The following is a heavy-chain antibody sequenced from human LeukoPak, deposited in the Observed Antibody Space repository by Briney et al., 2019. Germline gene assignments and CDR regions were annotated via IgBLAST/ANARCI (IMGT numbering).Heavy chain of an antibody. CDR2: LQYDRTNV. Sequence: PGGSLRLSCAASRFSFSSYGMHWVRQAPGKGLEWVAYLQYDRTNVQYADSVRGRFTISRDNSKNILYLQMNSLRAEDTAVYYCARLLSNKDAFDIWGQGTMVTVSS. CDR3: ARLLSNKDAFDI. CDR1: RFSFSSYG. J-gene: IGHJ3*02. V-gene: IGHV3-30*19.